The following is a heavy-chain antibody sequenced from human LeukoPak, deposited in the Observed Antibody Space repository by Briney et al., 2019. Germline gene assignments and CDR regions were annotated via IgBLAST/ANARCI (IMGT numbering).Heavy chain of an antibody. D-gene: IGHD2-15*01. J-gene: IGHJ4*02. Sequence: GGSLRLSCAASGFTFSSYAMHWVRQAPGKGLEWVAVISYDGSNKYYADPVKGRFTISRDNSKNTLYLQMNSLRAEDTAVYYCARDLSSGGSYYFDYWGQGTLVTVSS. CDR1: GFTFSSYA. CDR3: ARDLSSGGSYYFDY. CDR2: ISYDGSNK. V-gene: IGHV3-30*04.